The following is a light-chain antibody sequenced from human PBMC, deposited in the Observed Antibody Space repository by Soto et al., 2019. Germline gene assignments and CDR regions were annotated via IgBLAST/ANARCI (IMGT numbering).Light chain of an antibody. J-gene: IGKJ3*01. CDR3: QQRSNWPVFT. CDR1: QSVSSY. Sequence: EIVLTQSPATLSLSPGERATLSCRASQSVSSYLAWYQQKPGQAPRLLIYDASNRATGIPARFSGSGSGTDFTLTISSLEPEDPAVYYCQQRSNWPVFTFGPGTKVDIK. V-gene: IGKV3-11*01. CDR2: DAS.